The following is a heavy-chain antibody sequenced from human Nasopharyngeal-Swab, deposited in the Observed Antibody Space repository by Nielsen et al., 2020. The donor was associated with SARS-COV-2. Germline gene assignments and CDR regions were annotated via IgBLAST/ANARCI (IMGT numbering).Heavy chain of an antibody. Sequence: GESLKISCGASGFSFKTTPMHWVRQAPGMGLEWVAVIASDGSLYAQYSDPVKGRFTISRDDSKNTLDLQMNSLRAEDTAVYHCAKADIRLDSSSWYPDAFDIWGQGTMVTVSS. CDR2: IASDGSLYA. J-gene: IGHJ3*02. CDR1: GFSFKTTP. V-gene: IGHV3-30*16. D-gene: IGHD6-13*01. CDR3: AKADIRLDSSSWYPDAFDI.